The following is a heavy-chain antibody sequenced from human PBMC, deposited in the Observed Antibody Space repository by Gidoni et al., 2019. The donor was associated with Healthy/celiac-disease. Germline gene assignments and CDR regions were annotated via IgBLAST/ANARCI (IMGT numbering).Heavy chain of an antibody. CDR1: GFTFSSYA. Sequence: EVQLLESGGGLVQPGGSLRLSCAASGFTFSSYAMSWVRQAPGKGLEWVSAISGSGGSTYYADSVKGRCTISRDNSKNTLYLQMNSLRAEDTAVYYCAKALYSGYDSLDDYWGQGTLVTVSS. CDR3: AKALYSGYDSLDDY. V-gene: IGHV3-23*01. J-gene: IGHJ4*02. D-gene: IGHD5-12*01. CDR2: ISGSGGST.